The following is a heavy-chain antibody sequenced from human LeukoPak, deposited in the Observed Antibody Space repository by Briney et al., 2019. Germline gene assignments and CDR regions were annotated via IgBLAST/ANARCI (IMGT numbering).Heavy chain of an antibody. V-gene: IGHV3-33*01. CDR1: GFTFSSYG. D-gene: IGHD3-22*01. J-gene: IGHJ5*02. CDR2: IWYDGSNK. Sequence: GRSLRLSCAASGFTFSSYGMHWVRQAPGKGLEWVAVIWYDGSNKYYADPVKGRFTISRDNAKNSLYLQMNSLRVEDTAVYYCARGLTTTPNWFDPWGQGTLVTVSS. CDR3: ARGLTTTPNWFDP.